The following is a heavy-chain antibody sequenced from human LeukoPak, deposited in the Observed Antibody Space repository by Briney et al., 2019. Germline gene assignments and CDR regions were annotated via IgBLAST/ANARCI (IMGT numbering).Heavy chain of an antibody. V-gene: IGHV1-2*02. Sequence: ASVKVSCKASGYSFIGYYMHWVRQAPGQGLEWMGWINPSSGDKKYAQKFQGRVTLTRDTSTNTAYMELSGLRSDDTAVYYFAREEWQSGYHWGAFDVWGQGTMVTISS. D-gene: IGHD5-12*01. J-gene: IGHJ3*01. CDR2: INPSSGDK. CDR3: AREEWQSGYHWGAFDV. CDR1: GYSFIGYY.